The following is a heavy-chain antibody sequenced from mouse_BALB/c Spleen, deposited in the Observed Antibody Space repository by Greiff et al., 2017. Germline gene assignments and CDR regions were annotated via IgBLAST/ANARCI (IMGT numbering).Heavy chain of an antibody. CDR1: GYTFTNYW. CDR2: IYPGGGYT. D-gene: IGHD2-4*01. Sequence: QVQLQQSGAELVRPGTSVKMSCKAAGYTFTNYWIGWVKQRPGHGLEWIGDIYPGGGYTNYNENFKGKATLTADTSSSTAYMQLSSLASEDSAIYDCARGGYDDGGPWFAYWGQGTLVTVSA. J-gene: IGHJ3*01. CDR3: ARGGYDDGGPWFAY. V-gene: IGHV1-63*02.